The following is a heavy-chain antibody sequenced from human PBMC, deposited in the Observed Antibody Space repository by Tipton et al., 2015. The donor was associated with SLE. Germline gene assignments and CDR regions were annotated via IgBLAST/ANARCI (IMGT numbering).Heavy chain of an antibody. CDR2: IKSDGSST. CDR3: AREGGFWSGLVIDY. Sequence: SLRLSCAAPGFTFSSYWMHWVRQAPGKGLVWVSRIKSDGSSTSYADSVKGRFTISRDNAKNTLYLQMNSLRAEDTAVYYCAREGGFWSGLVIDYWGQGTLVTVSS. V-gene: IGHV3-74*01. D-gene: IGHD3-3*01. J-gene: IGHJ4*02. CDR1: GFTFSSYW.